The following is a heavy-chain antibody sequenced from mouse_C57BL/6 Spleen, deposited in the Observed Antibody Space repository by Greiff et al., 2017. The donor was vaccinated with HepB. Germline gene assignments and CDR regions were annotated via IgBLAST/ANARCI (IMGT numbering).Heavy chain of an antibody. J-gene: IGHJ4*01. CDR2: IWTGGGT. D-gene: IGHD1-1*01. CDR3: ARNPHYYGTAMDY. CDR1: GFSLTSYA. Sequence: VKLVESGPGLVAPSQSLSITCTVSGFSLTSYAISWVRQPPGKGLEWLGVIWTGGGTNYNSALKSRLSISKDNSKSQVFLKMNSLQTDDTARYYCARNPHYYGTAMDYWGQGTSVTVSS. V-gene: IGHV2-9-1*01.